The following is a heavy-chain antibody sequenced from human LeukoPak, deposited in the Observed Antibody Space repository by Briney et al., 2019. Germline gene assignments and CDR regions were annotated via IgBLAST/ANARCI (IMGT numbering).Heavy chain of an antibody. Sequence: SVKVSCKASGGTFSSYAISWVRQAPGQGLEWMGGIIPIFGTANYAQKFQGRVTITADESTSTAYMELSSLRSEDTAVYYCAREYYDFWSGYYSVRFDYWGQGTLVTVSS. CDR3: AREYYDFWSGYYSVRFDY. D-gene: IGHD3-3*01. CDR2: IIPIFGTA. V-gene: IGHV1-69*13. J-gene: IGHJ4*02. CDR1: GGTFSSYA.